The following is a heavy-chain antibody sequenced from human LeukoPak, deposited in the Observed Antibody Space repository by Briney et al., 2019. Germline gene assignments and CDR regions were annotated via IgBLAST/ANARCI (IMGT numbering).Heavy chain of an antibody. CDR2: ISGGTSTK. CDR3: ARTSTYGDYDY. CDR1: GFTFDTYS. J-gene: IGHJ4*02. D-gene: IGHD4-17*01. Sequence: SGGSLRLSCAASGFTFDTYSMNWVRQAPGKRLEWVSYISGGTSTKYYADSVKGRFTISRDVAKSSLYLQMNSLRAEDTAIYYCARTSTYGDYDYWGQGTLVTVSS. V-gene: IGHV3-48*01.